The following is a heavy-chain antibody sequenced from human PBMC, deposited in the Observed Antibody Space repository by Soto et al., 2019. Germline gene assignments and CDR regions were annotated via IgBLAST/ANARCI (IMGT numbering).Heavy chain of an antibody. V-gene: IGHV4-61*01. CDR3: ARDLSGYYYGMDV. CDR2: IYYSGST. CDR1: GGSVSSGSYY. Sequence: QVQLQESGPGLVKPSETLSLTCTVSGGSVSSGSYYWSWIRQPPGKGLEWIGYIYYSGSTNYNPSPKSRVTISLDTSKTLFSLKLSSVTAADTAVYYCARDLSGYYYGMDVWGQGTTVTVSS. J-gene: IGHJ6*02.